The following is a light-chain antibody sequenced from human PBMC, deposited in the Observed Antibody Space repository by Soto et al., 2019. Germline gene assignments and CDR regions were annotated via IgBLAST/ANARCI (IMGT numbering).Light chain of an antibody. Sequence: QSVLTQPPSASGTPGQRVTISCSGSSSNIGSNTVNWYQQLPGTAPKLLIYSNNQRPSGVPDRFSASKSGTSASLAISGRQSEDEADYYCAAWYDSLNALVFGGGTKLTVL. CDR1: SSNIGSNT. V-gene: IGLV1-44*01. CDR2: SNN. J-gene: IGLJ2*01. CDR3: AAWYDSLNALV.